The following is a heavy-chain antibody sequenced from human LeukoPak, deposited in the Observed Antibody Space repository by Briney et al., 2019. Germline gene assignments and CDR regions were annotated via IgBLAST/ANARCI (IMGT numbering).Heavy chain of an antibody. CDR1: GGSISSYY. CDR2: IYYSGST. Sequence: SETLSLTCTVSGGSISSYYWSWIRQPPGKGLEWIGYIYYSGSTNYNPSLKSRVTISVDTSKNQFSLKLSSVTAADTAVNYCARTRYNWNGGGFDYWGQGTLVTVSS. V-gene: IGHV4-59*08. CDR3: ARTRYNWNGGGFDY. D-gene: IGHD1-1*01. J-gene: IGHJ4*02.